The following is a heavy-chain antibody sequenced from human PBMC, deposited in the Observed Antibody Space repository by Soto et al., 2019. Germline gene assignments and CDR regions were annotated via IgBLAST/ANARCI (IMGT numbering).Heavy chain of an antibody. CDR1: GFTFSTYA. V-gene: IGHV3-23*01. J-gene: IGHJ4*02. Sequence: LRLSCAASGFTFSTYAMSWVRQAPGKGLEWVSSINSGGGGTFYSDSVKGRFTISRDNSKNTLYLQINSLRAEDTAVYYCARHSLAYDILTGYPRYYFDYWGQGTLVTVSS. CDR3: ARHSLAYDILTGYPRYYFDY. CDR2: INSGGGGT. D-gene: IGHD3-9*01.